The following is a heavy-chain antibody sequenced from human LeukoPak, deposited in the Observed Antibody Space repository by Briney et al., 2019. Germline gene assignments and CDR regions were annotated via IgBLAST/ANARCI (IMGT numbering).Heavy chain of an antibody. D-gene: IGHD3-22*01. CDR2: IIPIFGTA. CDR3: ARAVSSDSSGYFLGVFGAFVI. J-gene: IGHJ3*02. V-gene: IGHV1-69*13. CDR1: GGTFSSYA. Sequence: SVKVSCKASGGTFSSYAISWVRQAPGQGLEWMGGIIPIFGTANYAQKFQGRVTITADESTSTAYMELSSLRSEDTAVYYCARAVSSDSSGYFLGVFGAFVIWGQGTMVTVSS.